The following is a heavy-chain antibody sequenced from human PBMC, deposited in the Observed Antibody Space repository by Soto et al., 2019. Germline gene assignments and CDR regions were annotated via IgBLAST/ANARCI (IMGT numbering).Heavy chain of an antibody. CDR1: GYTFTIYG. J-gene: IGHJ5*02. CDR2: ISAYNGNT. Sequence: ASVKIACKASGYTFTIYGISWVRQAPGQGLEWMGWISAYNGNTNYAQKLQGRVTMTTDTSTSTAYMELRSLRSDDTAVYYCARVPSGYSYGTTWFDPWGQGTLVTVSS. V-gene: IGHV1-18*01. D-gene: IGHD5-18*01. CDR3: ARVPSGYSYGTTWFDP.